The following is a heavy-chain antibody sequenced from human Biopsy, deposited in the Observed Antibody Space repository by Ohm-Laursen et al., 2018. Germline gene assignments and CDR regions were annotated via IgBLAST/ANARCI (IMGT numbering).Heavy chain of an antibody. V-gene: IGHV4-59*08. J-gene: IGHJ4*02. D-gene: IGHD1-26*01. CDR3: ARLTRRGNIIFFDY. CDR2: KFYRGTT. CDR1: GDSVSNNF. Sequence: SETLSLTCTVSGDSVSNNFWTWIRQPPGKTLEWIAYKFYRGTTTYNPSLKVRVIVSVDPPKSQISLKLTSVTASDTAIYYCARLTRRGNIIFFDYWGQGTLVAVSS.